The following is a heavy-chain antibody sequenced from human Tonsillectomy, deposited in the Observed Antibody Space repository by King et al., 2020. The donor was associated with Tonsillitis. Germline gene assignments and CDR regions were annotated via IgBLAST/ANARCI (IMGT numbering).Heavy chain of an antibody. J-gene: IGHJ4*02. CDR1: GASINSGTW. CDR2: IYHRGST. Sequence: QLQESGPGLVKPSGTLSLTCAVSGASINSGTWLSWVRQPPGKGLEWIGEIYHRGSTFYNPSLKSRVIISVDKSKNQFSLILSSVTAADTAVYYCARSGWAGLDCSNTTCPEWGRGTLVTVSS. CDR3: ARSGWAGLDCSNTTCPE. V-gene: IGHV4-4*02. D-gene: IGHD2-2*01.